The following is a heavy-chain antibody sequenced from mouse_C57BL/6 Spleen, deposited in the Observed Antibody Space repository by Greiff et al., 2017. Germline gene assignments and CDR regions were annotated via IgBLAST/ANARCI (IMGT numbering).Heavy chain of an antibody. CDR2: IDPSDSYT. D-gene: IGHD1-1*01. CDR3: TRTGGSRPFDY. J-gene: IGHJ2*01. V-gene: IGHV1-69*01. Sequence: VQLQQPGAELVMPGASVKLSCKASGYTFTSYWMHWVKQRPGQGLEWIGEIDPSDSYTNYNQKIKGKFTLTVDKSASTAYMQLSILTSEDSAVYYCTRTGGSRPFDYWGQGTTLTVSS. CDR1: GYTFTSYW.